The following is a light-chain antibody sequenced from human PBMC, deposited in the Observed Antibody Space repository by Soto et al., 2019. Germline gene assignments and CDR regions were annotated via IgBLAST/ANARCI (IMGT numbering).Light chain of an antibody. J-gene: IGLJ2*01. CDR3: AAWDDSLNGPV. V-gene: IGLV1-44*01. Sequence: QLVLTQPPSASATPGQRVTISCSGSSSNIGSNTVNWYQQLPGTAPKLLIYSNNVRPSGVPDRFSGSKSGTSASLAISGLQSDDEAEYYCAAWDDSLNGPVFGGGTKLTVL. CDR1: SSNIGSNT. CDR2: SNN.